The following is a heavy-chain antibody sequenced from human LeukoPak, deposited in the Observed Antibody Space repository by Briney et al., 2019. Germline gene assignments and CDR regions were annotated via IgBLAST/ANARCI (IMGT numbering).Heavy chain of an antibody. CDR2: ISSSSSYI. D-gene: IGHD3-22*01. Sequence: GGSLRLSCAASGFTFSSYSMNWVRQAPGKGLEWVSSISSSSSYIYYADSVKGRFTISRDNVKNSLYLQMNSLRAEDTAVYYCARDGGPSGYSYDSSGTPDYWGQGTLVTVSS. CDR1: GFTFSSYS. CDR3: ARDGGPSGYSYDSSGTPDY. V-gene: IGHV3-21*01. J-gene: IGHJ4*02.